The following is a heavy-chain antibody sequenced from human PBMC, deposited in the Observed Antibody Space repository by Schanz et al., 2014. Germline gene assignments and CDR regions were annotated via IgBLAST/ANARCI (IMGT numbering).Heavy chain of an antibody. CDR3: ARDGYSVVVISPTESFDI. D-gene: IGHD2-21*01. CDR2: IWSDGTNE. J-gene: IGHJ3*02. Sequence: QVQLVESGGGVVQPGRSLRLSCAASGFIFRSFGIHWVRQAPGKGLEWVAVIWSDGTNEYYADSVKGRFTISGDSSKYTVYLQMNSLRADDTAVYYCARDGYSVVVISPTESFDIWGQGTMVTVSP. CDR1: GFIFRSFG. V-gene: IGHV3-33*01.